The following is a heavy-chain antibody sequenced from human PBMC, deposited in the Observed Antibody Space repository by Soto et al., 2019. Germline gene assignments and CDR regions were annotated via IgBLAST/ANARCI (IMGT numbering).Heavy chain of an antibody. J-gene: IGHJ6*02. V-gene: IGHV3-30*18. D-gene: IGHD3-22*01. CDR2: ISYDGSNK. Sequence: GGSLRLSCAASGFTFSSYGMHWVRQAPGKGLEWVAVISYDGSNKYYADSVKGRFTISRDNSKNTLYLQMNSLRAEDTAVYYCAKDSVRVIVGYGMDVWGQGTTVTVSS. CDR1: GFTFSSYG. CDR3: AKDSVRVIVGYGMDV.